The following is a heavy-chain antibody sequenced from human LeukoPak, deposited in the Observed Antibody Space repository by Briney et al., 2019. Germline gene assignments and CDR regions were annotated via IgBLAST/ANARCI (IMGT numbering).Heavy chain of an antibody. V-gene: IGHV1-3*01. CDR1: GYTFTSYA. CDR2: INAGNGNT. D-gene: IGHD3-10*01. CDR3: ARSGRGPYAFDI. J-gene: IGHJ3*02. Sequence: ASVKVSCKASGYTFTSYAMHWVRQAPGQRLEWMGWINAGNGNTKYSQKFQGRVTITRDTSASTAYMELSSLRSEDTAVYYCARSGRGPYAFDIWGQGTMVTVSS.